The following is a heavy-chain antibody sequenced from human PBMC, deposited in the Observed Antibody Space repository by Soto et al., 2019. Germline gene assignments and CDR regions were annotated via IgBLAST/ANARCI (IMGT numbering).Heavy chain of an antibody. CDR1: GGSISRYY. J-gene: IGHJ5*02. CDR2: AYYSGDT. Sequence: PSETLSLTCSVSGGSISRYYWSWIRQPPGKGLEWIGYAYYSGDTGYNPSLQSRVTMAVDTSKNQVSLKLTSVTAADTAVYYCARDRSTYGGGGTGEVKENWFDPWGQGALVTFSS. CDR3: ARDRSTYGGGGTGEVKENWFDP. V-gene: IGHV4-59*01. D-gene: IGHD2-8*01.